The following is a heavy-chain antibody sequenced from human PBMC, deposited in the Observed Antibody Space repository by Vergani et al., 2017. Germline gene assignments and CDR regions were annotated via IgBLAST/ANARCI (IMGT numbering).Heavy chain of an antibody. J-gene: IGHJ6*02. D-gene: IGHD2-8*01. V-gene: IGHV3-21*06. Sequence: VQLVESGGGLVKPGGSLRLSCAASGFTFRYYSMSWVRQAPGKGLEWVALIGYSGPYIYYADSVKGRFIISRDNANNSLFLQLRSLRAEDAAVYYCARECTSGGCAQNYGIGLWGQGATVTGS. CDR3: ARECTSGGCAQNYGIGL. CDR1: GFTFRYYS. CDR2: IGYSGPYI.